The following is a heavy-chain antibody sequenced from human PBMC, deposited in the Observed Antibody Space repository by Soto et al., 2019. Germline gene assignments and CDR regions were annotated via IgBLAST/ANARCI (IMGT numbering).Heavy chain of an antibody. CDR2: AYHNGLT. V-gene: IGHV4-4*02. CDR1: GDSVTSNVW. D-gene: IGHD6-19*01. Sequence: SETLSLTCAVSGDSVTSNVWWSWVRQPPGKGLGWIGEAYHNGLTDYNPSLKSRVTMSVDTSKNEFSLKLTSLTAADTAIYYCARDAAVPGESDRFDYWGQGTLVTVSS. CDR3: ARDAAVPGESDRFDY. J-gene: IGHJ4*02.